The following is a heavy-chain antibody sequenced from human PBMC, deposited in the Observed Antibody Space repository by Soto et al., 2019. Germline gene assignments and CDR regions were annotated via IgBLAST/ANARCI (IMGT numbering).Heavy chain of an antibody. J-gene: IGHJ4*02. CDR1: GGSISSSXXX. CDR3: XXHXXXXXXXVDYFDY. CDR2: IYYSGST. Sequence: QLQLQESGPGLVKPSETLSLTCTVSGGSISSSXXXWGWIRQPPGXGLEWIGSIYYSGSTYYNPSLKSRVTIAVXXXXXXXXXXXXXXXXXXXXXXXXXXHXXXXXXXVDYFDYWGQGTLVTVSS. V-gene: IGHV4-39*01.